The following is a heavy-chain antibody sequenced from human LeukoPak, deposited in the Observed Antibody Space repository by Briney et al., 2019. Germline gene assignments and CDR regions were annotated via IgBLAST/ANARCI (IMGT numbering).Heavy chain of an antibody. Sequence: GGSLRLSCAASGFTFSSYGMHWVRQTPGKGLEWVAVMSYDGSNKYYADSVKGRFTISRENSKNTLYLQMNSLRAEDTAAYYCAKDRLGYTYYYYGMDVWGQGTTVTVSS. J-gene: IGHJ6*02. CDR2: MSYDGSNK. V-gene: IGHV3-30*18. CDR1: GFTFSSYG. CDR3: AKDRLGYTYYYYGMDV. D-gene: IGHD7-27*01.